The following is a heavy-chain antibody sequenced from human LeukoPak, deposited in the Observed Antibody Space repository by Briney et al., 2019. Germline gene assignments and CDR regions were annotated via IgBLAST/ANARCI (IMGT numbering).Heavy chain of an antibody. CDR1: GGSISSGDYY. Sequence: SETLSLTCTVSGGSISSGDYYWSWIRQPPGKGLEWIGYIDYSGSTYYNPSLKSRVTISVDTSKNQFSLKLSSVTAADTAVYYCASIYYDYVWGSYRFDYWGKRTLVTASS. D-gene: IGHD3-16*02. J-gene: IGHJ4*02. V-gene: IGHV4-30-4*08. CDR2: IDYSGST. CDR3: ASIYYDYVWGSYRFDY.